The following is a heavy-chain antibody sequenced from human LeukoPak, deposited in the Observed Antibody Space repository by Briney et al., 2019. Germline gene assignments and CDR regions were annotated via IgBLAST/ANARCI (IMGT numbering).Heavy chain of an antibody. D-gene: IGHD3-10*02. Sequence: GGPLRLSCATSGSTLDGYTIHGVGQPPGRGLGWVSLAGWAGGTTFYSDSVRGRFTISRDSGRKSVYLQMNSLTTDDTAFYFCAKELDTMFFDYWGQGALVTVSS. CDR2: AGWAGGTT. V-gene: IGHV3-43*01. CDR3: AKELDTMFFDY. J-gene: IGHJ4*02. CDR1: GSTLDGYT.